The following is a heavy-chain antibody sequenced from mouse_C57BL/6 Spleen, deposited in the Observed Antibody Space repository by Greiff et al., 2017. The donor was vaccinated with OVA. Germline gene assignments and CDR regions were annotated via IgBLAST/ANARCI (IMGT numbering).Heavy chain of an antibody. V-gene: IGHV1-47*01. J-gene: IGHJ4*01. CDR2: FHPYNDDT. CDR1: GYTFTTYP. CDR3: ARGGSSYEEGAMDY. D-gene: IGHD1-1*01. Sequence: LVESGAELVKPGASVKMSCKASGYTFTTYPIEWMKQNHGKSLEWIGNFHPYNDDTKYNEKFKGKATLTVEKSSSTVYLELSRLTSDDSAVYYCARGGSSYEEGAMDYWGQGTSVTVSS.